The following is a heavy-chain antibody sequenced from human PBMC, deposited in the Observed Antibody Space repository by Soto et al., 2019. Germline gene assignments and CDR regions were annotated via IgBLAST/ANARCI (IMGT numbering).Heavy chain of an antibody. V-gene: IGHV1-69*13. J-gene: IGHJ6*02. CDR3: ARGAVVVVPAAINYYYYGMDV. CDR1: GGTFSSYA. CDR2: IIPIFGTA. D-gene: IGHD2-2*01. Sequence: SVKVSCKASGGTFSSYAISWVRQAHGQGLEWMGGIIPIFGTANYAQKFQGRVTITADESTSTAYMELSSLRSEDTAVYYCARGAVVVVPAAINYYYYGMDVWGQGTTVTVSS.